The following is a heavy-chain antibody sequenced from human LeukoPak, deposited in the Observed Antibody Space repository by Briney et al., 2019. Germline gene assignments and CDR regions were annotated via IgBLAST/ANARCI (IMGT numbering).Heavy chain of an antibody. Sequence: KSGESLKISCQGSGYSFTDYWIGWVRQMPGKGLQWMAIIYPDDSDIRYRPSFKGQVTISPDKSIITAYLQWSSLKAPNTAMYYCARHGRGSRSPNAFDFWGQGTMVTVSS. J-gene: IGHJ3*01. CDR3: ARHGRGSRSPNAFDF. V-gene: IGHV5-51*01. CDR2: IYPDDSDI. D-gene: IGHD3-10*01. CDR1: GYSFTDYW.